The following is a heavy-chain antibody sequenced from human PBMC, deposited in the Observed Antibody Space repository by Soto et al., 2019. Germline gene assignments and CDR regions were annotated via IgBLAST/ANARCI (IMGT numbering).Heavy chain of an antibody. CDR3: ARDGGFVVGAAEDF. V-gene: IGHV3-21*06. J-gene: IGHJ4*02. CDR1: GFTFSNYN. D-gene: IGHD2-15*01. CDR2: ISSSSHSI. Sequence: EVQLVESGGGLVKPGGSLRLSCAAAGFTFSNYNMNWVRQAPGKGLEWVSSISSSSHSIYYADSVKGRFTISRDNAKNSLYLQMNSLRAEDTAVYFCARDGGFVVGAAEDFWGQGTLVTVSS.